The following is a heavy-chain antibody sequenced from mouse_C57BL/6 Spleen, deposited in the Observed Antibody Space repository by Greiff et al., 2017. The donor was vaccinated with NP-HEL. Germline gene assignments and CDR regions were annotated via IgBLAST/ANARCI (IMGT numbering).Heavy chain of an antibody. D-gene: IGHD3-2*02. CDR3: ARRGDSSGFSWFAY. Sequence: QVQLQQPGAELVRPGSSVKLSCKASGYTFTSYRMDWVKQRPGQGLEWIGNIYPSDSETHYNQKFKDKATLTVDKSSSTAYMQLSSLTSEDSAVYYCARRGDSSGFSWFAYWGQGTLVTVSA. V-gene: IGHV1-61*01. J-gene: IGHJ3*01. CDR2: IYPSDSET. CDR1: GYTFTSYR.